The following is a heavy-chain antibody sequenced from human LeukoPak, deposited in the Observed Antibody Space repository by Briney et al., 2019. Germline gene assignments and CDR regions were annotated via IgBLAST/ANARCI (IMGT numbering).Heavy chain of an antibody. Sequence: GASVKVSCKASGYTFTGYYMHWVRQAPGQGLEWMGWINPNSGGTNYAQKFQGRVTITADESTSTAYMELSSLRSEDTAVYYCARAIGYSSSRTEEDAFDIWGQGTMVTVSS. V-gene: IGHV1-2*02. CDR3: ARAIGYSSSRTEEDAFDI. CDR2: INPNSGGT. J-gene: IGHJ3*02. CDR1: GYTFTGYY. D-gene: IGHD6-13*01.